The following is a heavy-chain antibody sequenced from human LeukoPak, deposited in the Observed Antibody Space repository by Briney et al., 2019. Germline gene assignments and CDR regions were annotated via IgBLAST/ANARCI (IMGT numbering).Heavy chain of an antibody. CDR2: IVVGSGNT. D-gene: IGHD2-15*01. V-gene: IGHV1-58*01. J-gene: IGHJ4*02. CDR1: GFTFTSSA. Sequence: SVKVSCEASGFTFTSSAVQWVRQARGQRLEWIGWIVVGSGNTNYAQKFQERVTITRDMSTSTAYMELSSLRSEDTAVYYCARDSRYCSGGSCYGDALDYWGQGTLVTVSS. CDR3: ARDSRYCSGGSCYGDALDY.